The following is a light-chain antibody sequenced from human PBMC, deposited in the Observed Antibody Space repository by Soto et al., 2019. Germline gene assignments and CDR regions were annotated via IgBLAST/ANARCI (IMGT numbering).Light chain of an antibody. J-gene: IGKJ2*02. CDR2: GAS. Sequence: EIVLTQSPGTLPLSPGERATLSCRASQSVSSSYLAWYQQKPGQAPRPLIYGASSRATGIPDRFSGSGSGTDFTLTISRLEPEDFAVYYCQQYGSSGTFGQGTKLEIK. V-gene: IGKV3-20*01. CDR1: QSVSSSY. CDR3: QQYGSSGT.